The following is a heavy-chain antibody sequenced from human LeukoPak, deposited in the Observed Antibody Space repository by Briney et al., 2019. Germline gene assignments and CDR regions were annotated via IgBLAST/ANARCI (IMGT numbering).Heavy chain of an antibody. CDR3: ARDQSSSDAFDI. Sequence: SETLSLTCIVSGGFPSTYYWSWIRQPPGKGLEWIGYIAYSGSAIYSPSLTSRVTMSVDTSKNQFSLTLSSVTAADTAVYYCARDQSSSDAFDIWGQGTMVTVSS. J-gene: IGHJ3*02. D-gene: IGHD6-6*01. CDR2: IAYSGSA. CDR1: GGFPSTYY. V-gene: IGHV4-59*12.